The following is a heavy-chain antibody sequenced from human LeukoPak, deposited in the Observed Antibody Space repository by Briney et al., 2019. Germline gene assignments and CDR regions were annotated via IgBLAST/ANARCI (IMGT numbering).Heavy chain of an antibody. CDR3: AKYRAVADSDAFDI. CDR1: GFTFKTYG. Sequence: GGSLGLPCAASGFTFKTYGMHWVRQAPGKGLDWVAFIEKDGSNKYYADSVKGRFTISRDNSKNTLYLQMNSLRAEDTAVYYCAKYRAVADSDAFDIWGQGTMVTVSS. D-gene: IGHD6-19*01. CDR2: IEKDGSNK. V-gene: IGHV3-30*02. J-gene: IGHJ3*02.